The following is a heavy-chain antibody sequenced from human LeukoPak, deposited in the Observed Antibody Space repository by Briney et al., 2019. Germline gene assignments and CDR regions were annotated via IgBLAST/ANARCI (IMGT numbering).Heavy chain of an antibody. J-gene: IGHJ4*02. CDR1: GYTFTSYG. CDR3: ARDSPYYYDSSGYYYGFDY. D-gene: IGHD3-22*01. Sequence: GASVKVSCKASGYTFTSYGISWVRQAPGQGLEWMGWIRAYKGNTNYAQKLQGRVTMTTDTSTSTAYMELRSLRSDDTAVYYCARDSPYYYDSSGYYYGFDYWGQGTLVTVSS. V-gene: IGHV1-18*01. CDR2: IRAYKGNT.